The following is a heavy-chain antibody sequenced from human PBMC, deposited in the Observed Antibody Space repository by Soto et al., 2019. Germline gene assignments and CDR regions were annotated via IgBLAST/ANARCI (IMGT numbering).Heavy chain of an antibody. CDR3: ARRYGALFDY. D-gene: IGHD4-17*01. CDR2: INHSGST. J-gene: IGHJ4*02. CDR1: GGSFSGYY. Sequence: SETRSLTCAVYGGSFSGYYWSWIRQPPGEGLEWIGEINHSGSTNYNPSLKSRVTISVDTSKNQFSLKLSSVTAADTAVYYCARRYGALFDYWGQGTLVTVS. V-gene: IGHV4-34*01.